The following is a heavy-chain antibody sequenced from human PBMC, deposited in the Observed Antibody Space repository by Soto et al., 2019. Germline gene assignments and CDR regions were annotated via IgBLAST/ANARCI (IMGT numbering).Heavy chain of an antibody. D-gene: IGHD2-15*01. CDR2: INQGGSEI. V-gene: IGHV3-7*01. CDR1: GFTFSSHW. J-gene: IGHJ4*02. Sequence: GGSLRLSCAASGFTFSSHWMSWVRQAPGKGLEWVANINQGGSEIFYVDSVKGRLTISRDNAKNSLYLQMSSLRAEDTAVYYCARGTSATPDFDYWGQGTLVTVSS. CDR3: ARGTSATPDFDY.